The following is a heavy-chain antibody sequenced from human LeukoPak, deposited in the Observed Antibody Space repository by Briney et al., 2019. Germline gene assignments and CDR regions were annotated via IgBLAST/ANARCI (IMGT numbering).Heavy chain of an antibody. V-gene: IGHV3-23*01. CDR1: GFTFSNYA. Sequence: GGSLRLSCAASGFTFSNYALSWVRQAPGKGLEWVSGFRSGSDATYYADSVMGRFTISRDDSKNILFLQMDGLRAEDTAVYYCARQRARRLYLDSWGQGTLVTVSS. J-gene: IGHJ4*02. CDR3: ARQRARRLYLDS. CDR2: FRSGSDAT. D-gene: IGHD6-25*01.